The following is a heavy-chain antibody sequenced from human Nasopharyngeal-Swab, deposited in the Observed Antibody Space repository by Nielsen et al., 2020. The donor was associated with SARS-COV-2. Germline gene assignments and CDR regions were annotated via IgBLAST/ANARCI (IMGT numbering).Heavy chain of an antibody. J-gene: IGHJ3*02. CDR1: GGSINSSSYY. Sequence: ETLSLTCTVSGGSINSSSYYWGWIRQPPGKGLEWIGSIYYSGSTYYNPSLESRVTISVDTSKNQFSLKLSSVTAADTAVYYCAISGWYYAFDIWGQGTMVTVS. V-gene: IGHV4-39*07. CDR2: IYYSGST. D-gene: IGHD6-19*01. CDR3: AISGWYYAFDI.